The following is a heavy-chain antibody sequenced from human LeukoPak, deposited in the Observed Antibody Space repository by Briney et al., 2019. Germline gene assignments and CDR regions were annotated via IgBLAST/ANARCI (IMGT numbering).Heavy chain of an antibody. V-gene: IGHV1-2*04. D-gene: IGHD3-9*01. CDR2: INPNSGGT. CDR1: GYTFTGYY. CDR3: ARSLSLILTGARENWFDP. J-gene: IGHJ5*02. Sequence: SVKVSCKASGYTFTGYYMHWVRQAPGQGLEWMGWINPNSGGTNYAQKFQGWVTMTRDTSISTAYMELSRLRSDDTAVYYCARSLSLILTGARENWFDPWGQGTLVTVSS.